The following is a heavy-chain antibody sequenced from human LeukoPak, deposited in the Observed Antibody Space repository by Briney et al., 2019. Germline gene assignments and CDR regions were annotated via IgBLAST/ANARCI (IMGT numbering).Heavy chain of an antibody. V-gene: IGHV1-2*02. J-gene: IGHJ4*02. CDR2: INPNSGGT. D-gene: IGHD3-10*01. CDR3: ASGEECPKCTFDY. CDR1: ICTFLYSY. Sequence: AAVKVSFQRSICTFLYSYTHEVGHAPGQRLEWMGWINPNSGGTKYAQKFQGRVTMTRDTSISTAYMELSRLRSDDTAVYYFASGEECPKCTFDYWAEGTLVTVSS.